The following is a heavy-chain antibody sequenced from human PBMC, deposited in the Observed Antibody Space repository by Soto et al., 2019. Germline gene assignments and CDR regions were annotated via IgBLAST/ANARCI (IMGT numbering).Heavy chain of an antibody. CDR2: ISEGGETT. V-gene: IGHV3-23*01. D-gene: IGHD3-22*01. CDR1: GLSFARYG. Sequence: EVQLLESGGGLVQPGGSLRLSCAASGLSFARYGMNWVRQAPGKGLEWVTAISEGGETTYYADSVKGRFTISRDNPKNTVYLQMNNVRDEDTAIYFCAKPLRMIYHMDAFDIWGQGTVVSVSS. J-gene: IGHJ3*02. CDR3: AKPLRMIYHMDAFDI.